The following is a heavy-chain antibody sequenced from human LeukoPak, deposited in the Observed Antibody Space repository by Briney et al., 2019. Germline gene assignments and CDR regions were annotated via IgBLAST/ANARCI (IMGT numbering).Heavy chain of an antibody. Sequence: GGSLRLSCAASGFTLSSYEMNWVRQARGEGVEGVSYISSSGSTIYYADSVKGRFTISRDKAKNSLYLQMNSLRAEDTAVYYCAARLYSSGWYGDYGMDVWGKGTTVTVSS. D-gene: IGHD6-19*01. CDR2: ISSSGSTI. CDR1: GFTLSSYE. V-gene: IGHV3-48*03. CDR3: AARLYSSGWYGDYGMDV. J-gene: IGHJ6*04.